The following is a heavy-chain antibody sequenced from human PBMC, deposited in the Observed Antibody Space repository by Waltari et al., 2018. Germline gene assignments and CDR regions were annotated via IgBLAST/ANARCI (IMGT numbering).Heavy chain of an antibody. Sequence: QVQLQASGPGLVKPSGTLSLTCAVSGGSICCSYWWSWVRQPPGKGLEWIGEIYHSGSTNYNPSLKSRVTISVDKSKNQFSLKLSSVTAADTAVYYCAGNTVVHYYGMDVWGQGTTVTVSS. CDR3: AGNTVVHYYGMDV. D-gene: IGHD2-15*01. CDR1: GGSICCSYW. CDR2: IYHSGST. J-gene: IGHJ6*02. V-gene: IGHV4-4*02.